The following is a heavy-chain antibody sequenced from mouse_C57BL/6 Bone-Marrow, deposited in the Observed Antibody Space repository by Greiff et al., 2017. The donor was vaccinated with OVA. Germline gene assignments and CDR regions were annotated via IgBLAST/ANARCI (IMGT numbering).Heavy chain of an antibody. CDR1: GFTFSSYA. CDR3: ARAYDPYYYAMDY. Sequence: DVMLVESGGGLVKPGGSLKLSCAASGFTFSSYAMSWVRQTPEKRLEWVATISDGGSYTYYPDNVKGRFTISRDNAKNNLYLQMSHLKSEDTAMYYCARAYDPYYYAMDYWGQGTSVTVSS. V-gene: IGHV5-4*03. J-gene: IGHJ4*01. D-gene: IGHD6-5*01. CDR2: ISDGGSYT.